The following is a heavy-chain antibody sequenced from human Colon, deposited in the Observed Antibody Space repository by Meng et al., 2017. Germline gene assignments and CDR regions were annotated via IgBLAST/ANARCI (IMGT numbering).Heavy chain of an antibody. J-gene: IGHJ4*02. D-gene: IGHD6-13*01. Sequence: GSLRLSCSVSNYSISTGYYWGWIRPPPGNGLELSGSGFHNGRTYYYPSLKSRVSISVDTSRNQFSLNLNSVTAADTAVYFCARSAGATSVGGSYFDFWGQGTLVTVSS. CDR3: ARSAGATSVGGSYFDF. V-gene: IGHV4-38-2*01. CDR2: GFHNGRT. CDR1: NYSISTGYY.